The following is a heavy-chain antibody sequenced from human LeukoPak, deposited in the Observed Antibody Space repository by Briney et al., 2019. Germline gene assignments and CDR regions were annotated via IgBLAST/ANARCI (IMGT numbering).Heavy chain of an antibody. Sequence: GGSLRLSCAASGFTFSSYEMNWVRQAPGRGLEWVSYISSSGSTIYYADSVKGRFTISRDNAKNSLYLQMNSLRVEDTAVYYCARQSSIWNDGTNTDFNYWGQGTLVTVSS. J-gene: IGHJ4*02. CDR2: ISSSGSTI. CDR1: GFTFSSYE. D-gene: IGHD1-1*01. CDR3: ARQSSIWNDGTNTDFNY. V-gene: IGHV3-48*03.